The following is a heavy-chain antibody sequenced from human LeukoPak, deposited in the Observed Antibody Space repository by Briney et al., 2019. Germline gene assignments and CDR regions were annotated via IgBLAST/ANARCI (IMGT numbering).Heavy chain of an antibody. D-gene: IGHD4-11*01. Sequence: PGGSLRLSCAASGVTLSSYAMSWARQAPGKGLEWVSGISSSGSGGNTYYADSVKGRFTISRDNSKNTLYLQMNSLRAEDTAVYYCAKWGYYSNYDGRSNYYYYYYGMDVWGQGTTVTVSS. J-gene: IGHJ6*02. CDR1: GVTLSSYA. V-gene: IGHV3-23*01. CDR3: AKWGYYSNYDGRSNYYYYYYGMDV. CDR2: ISSSGSGGNT.